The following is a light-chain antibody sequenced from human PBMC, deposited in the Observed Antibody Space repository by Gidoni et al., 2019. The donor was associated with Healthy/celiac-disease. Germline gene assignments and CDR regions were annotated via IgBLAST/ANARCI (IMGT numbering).Light chain of an antibody. Sequence: DIVMTQSPLSLPVSLSCRSSQSLLHSNGYNYLDWYLQKPGQSPQLLIYLGSNRASGVPDSFSGSGSGTDFTLKISRVEAEDVGVYYCMQALQTLWTFGQGTKVEIK. V-gene: IGKV2-28*01. CDR3: MQALQTLWT. CDR2: LGS. CDR1: QSLLHSNGYNY. J-gene: IGKJ1*01.